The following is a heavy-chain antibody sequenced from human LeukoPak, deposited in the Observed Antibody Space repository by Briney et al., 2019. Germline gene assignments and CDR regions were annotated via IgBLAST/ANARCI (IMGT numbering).Heavy chain of an antibody. CDR1: GDSISSYY. V-gene: IGHV4-59*01. J-gene: IGHJ3*02. D-gene: IGHD3-22*01. CDR3: ASTVQTYDSSGFPPIDAFDI. CDR2: IYYSGST. Sequence: SETLSLTCTVSGDSISSYYWSWIRQPPGKGLEWIGYIYYSGSTNYNPSLKSRVTISVDTSKNQFSLKLSSVTAADTAVYYCASTVQTYDSSGFPPIDAFDIWGQGTMVTVSS.